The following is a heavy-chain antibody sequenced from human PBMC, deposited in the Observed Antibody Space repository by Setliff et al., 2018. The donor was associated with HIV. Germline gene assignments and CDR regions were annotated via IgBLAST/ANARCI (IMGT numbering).Heavy chain of an antibody. Sequence: SETLSLTCTVSGGSISSYYWSWIRQPPGKGLEWIGSINYRGNTSYNPSLKSRAAISVDTSKNQIALKLSYVTAADTAVYYCASLDGSESPYIYYYYMDVWGKGTAVTVSS. D-gene: IGHD3-10*01. CDR2: INYRGNT. J-gene: IGHJ6*03. V-gene: IGHV4-59*04. CDR3: ASLDGSESPYIYYYYMDV. CDR1: GGSISSYY.